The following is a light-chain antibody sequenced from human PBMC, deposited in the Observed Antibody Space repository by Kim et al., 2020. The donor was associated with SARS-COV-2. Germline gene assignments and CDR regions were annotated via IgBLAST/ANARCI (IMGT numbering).Light chain of an antibody. V-gene: IGKV3-15*01. CDR1: RIVISN. CDR3: QQYNNWPPWT. J-gene: IGKJ1*01. CDR2: GAS. Sequence: PGGKPTLSGRASRIVISNLACSQQKPGPAPRLLIYGASTRATGIPARFIGSGSATEFTLTISSLQSEDFAVYYCQQYNNWPPWTFGQGTKVDIK.